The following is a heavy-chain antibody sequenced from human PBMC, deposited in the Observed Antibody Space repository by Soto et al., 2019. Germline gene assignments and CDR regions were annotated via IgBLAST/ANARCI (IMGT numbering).Heavy chain of an antibody. Sequence: SETLALTCNVSGASITAFYWSWIRQTPGKGLEWIGYKSDTGSTNYNPSLKSRVSILLDTSKNSFSLTLSSVTAADTAVYYCARDPELHGLDPWCQGTLVPVSS. CDR1: GASITAFY. V-gene: IGHV4-59*01. D-gene: IGHD1-7*01. CDR3: ARDPELHGLDP. J-gene: IGHJ5*02. CDR2: KSDTGST.